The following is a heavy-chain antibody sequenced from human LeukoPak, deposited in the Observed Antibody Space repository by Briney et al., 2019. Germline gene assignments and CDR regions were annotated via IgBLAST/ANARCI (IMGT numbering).Heavy chain of an antibody. CDR3: ASDHSYGGNEDYFDY. Sequence: ASVKVSCKASGGTFSSYAIIWVRQAPGQGLEWMGGIIPIFGTANYAQKFQSRVTITTDESTSAAYMELSSLRSEDTAVYYCASDHSYGGNEDYFDYWGQGTLVTDSS. V-gene: IGHV1-69*05. CDR2: IIPIFGTA. J-gene: IGHJ4*02. D-gene: IGHD4-23*01. CDR1: GGTFSSYA.